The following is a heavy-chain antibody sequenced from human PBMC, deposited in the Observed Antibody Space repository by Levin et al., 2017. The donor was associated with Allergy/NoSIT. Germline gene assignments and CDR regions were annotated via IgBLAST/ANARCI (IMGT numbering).Heavy chain of an antibody. CDR2: IWYDGSNK. Sequence: AGGSLRLSCAASGFTFSSYGMHWVRQAPGKGLEWVAVIWYDGSNKYYADSVKGRFTISRDNSKNTLYLQMNSLRAEDTAVYYCARDVGSGWYRYFDYWGQGTLVTVSS. CDR3: ARDVGSGWYRYFDY. CDR1: GFTFSSYG. J-gene: IGHJ4*02. D-gene: IGHD6-19*01. V-gene: IGHV3-33*01.